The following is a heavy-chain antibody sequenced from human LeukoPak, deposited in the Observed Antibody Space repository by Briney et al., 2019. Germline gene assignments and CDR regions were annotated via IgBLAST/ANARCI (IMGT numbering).Heavy chain of an antibody. CDR3: AKGSYYDSSGSFYFDY. D-gene: IGHD3-22*01. Sequence: PGGSLSLSCAASGFTFSSYAMSWVRQAPGKGLEWVSGISGSGDNTYYADSVKGRFTISRDNSKNTLYVQVNSLGTEDTAACYCAKGSYYDSSGSFYFDYWGQGTLVTVSS. CDR2: ISGSGDNT. J-gene: IGHJ4*02. V-gene: IGHV3-23*01. CDR1: GFTFSSYA.